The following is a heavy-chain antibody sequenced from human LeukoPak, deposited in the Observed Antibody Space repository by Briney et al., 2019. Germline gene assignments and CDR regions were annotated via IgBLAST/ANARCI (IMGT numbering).Heavy chain of an antibody. Sequence: GGSLRLSCAASGFTFSDYYMSWIRQAPGKGLEWVSYISSSSSTTYYADSVKGRFTISRDNAKNSLYLQMNSLRADDTAVYYCAGSHSSGWYYFDYWGQGTLVTVSS. CDR3: AGSHSSGWYYFDY. V-gene: IGHV3-11*04. J-gene: IGHJ4*02. CDR2: ISSSSSTT. D-gene: IGHD6-19*01. CDR1: GFTFSDYY.